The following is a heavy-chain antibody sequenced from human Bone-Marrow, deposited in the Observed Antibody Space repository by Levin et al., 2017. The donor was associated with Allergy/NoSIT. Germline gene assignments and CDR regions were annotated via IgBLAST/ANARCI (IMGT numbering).Heavy chain of an antibody. CDR3: TASNLDF. CDR2: IIATSGSM. CDR1: GLTFSSQN. Sequence: GGSLRLSCTVSGLTFSSQNMHWVRQAPGKGLEWVSSIIATSGSMDFADSVRGRFSISRDTAKNSLHLQMNNLRAEDTAVYYCTASNLDFWGQGTTVTVSS. J-gene: IGHJ6*02. V-gene: IGHV3-21*06.